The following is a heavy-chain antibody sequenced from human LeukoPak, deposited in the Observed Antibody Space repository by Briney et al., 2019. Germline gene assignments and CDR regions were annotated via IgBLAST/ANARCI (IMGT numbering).Heavy chain of an antibody. CDR1: GGSISSDY. V-gene: IGHV4-59*08. J-gene: IGHJ3*02. D-gene: IGHD6-6*01. Sequence: SETLSLTCTVSGGSISSDYWSWLRQPPGKGLEWIGYIYYSGSTNYNPSLRSRVTISVDTSKNQFSLKLSSVSAADTAVYYCEREYSSPSGRRAFDIWGQGTMVTVSS. CDR3: EREYSSPSGRRAFDI. CDR2: IYYSGST.